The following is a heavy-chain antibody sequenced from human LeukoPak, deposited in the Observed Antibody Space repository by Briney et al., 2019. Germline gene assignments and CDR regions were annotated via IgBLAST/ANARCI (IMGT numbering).Heavy chain of an antibody. Sequence: GGSLRLSCAASGFTFSTFGFHWVRQAPGKGLEWVALISDDGRITYYADSVRGRFTVSRDDYQNTLYLQMNSLRVDDAGVYYCETEERDVVVFDYWGQGTLVAVSA. V-gene: IGHV3-30*04. CDR1: GFTFSTFG. CDR2: ISDDGRIT. D-gene: IGHD2-15*01. J-gene: IGHJ4*02. CDR3: ETEERDVVVFDY.